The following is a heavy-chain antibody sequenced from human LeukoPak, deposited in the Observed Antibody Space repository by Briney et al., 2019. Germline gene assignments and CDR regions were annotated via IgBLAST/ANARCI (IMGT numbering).Heavy chain of an antibody. CDR1: GFTFSSYW. D-gene: IGHD3-22*01. CDR2: VYSDGST. Sequence: GGSLRLSCAASGFTFSSYWMSWVRQAPGKGLEWVSVVYSDGSTYYADSVKGRFTISRDNSKNTLYLQMSNLRAEDTAVYYCASRSSGYPYWGQGTLVTVSS. J-gene: IGHJ4*02. V-gene: IGHV3-66*01. CDR3: ASRSSGYPY.